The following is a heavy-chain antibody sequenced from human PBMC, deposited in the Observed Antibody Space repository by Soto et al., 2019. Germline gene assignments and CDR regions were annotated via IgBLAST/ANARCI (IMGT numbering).Heavy chain of an antibody. CDR1: GFTFNNYW. Sequence: GRSLRLSCAASGFTFNNYWVNWVRQAPGKGLEWVASIKEDGSEKYYLDSVKGRFTISRDNAKNSLYLQMNSLRAEDTAVYYCARLRGYCSGGRCDPSDLWGRGTLVTVSS. D-gene: IGHD2-15*01. J-gene: IGHJ2*01. CDR2: IKEDGSEK. CDR3: ARLRGYCSGGRCDPSDL. V-gene: IGHV3-7*01.